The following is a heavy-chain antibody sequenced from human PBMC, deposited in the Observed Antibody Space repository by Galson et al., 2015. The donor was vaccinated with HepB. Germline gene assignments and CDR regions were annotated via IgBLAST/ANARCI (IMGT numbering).Heavy chain of an antibody. CDR3: ARGTMVRGEEDY. Sequence: SVKVSCKASGGTFSSYAISWVRQAPGQGLEWMGRIIPILGIANYAQKFQGRVTITADKSTSTAYMELSSLRSEDTAVYYCARGTMVRGEEDYWGQGTLVTVSS. CDR1: GGTFSSYA. J-gene: IGHJ4*02. D-gene: IGHD3-10*01. CDR2: IIPILGIA. V-gene: IGHV1-69*04.